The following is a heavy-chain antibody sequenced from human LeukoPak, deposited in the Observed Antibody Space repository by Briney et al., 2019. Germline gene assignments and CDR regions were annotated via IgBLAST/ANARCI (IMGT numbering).Heavy chain of an antibody. CDR2: IYHSGST. Sequence: SETLSLTCAVSGGSINSGGYSWSWIRQPPGKGLEWIGYIYHSGSTYYNPSLKSRVTISVDTSKNQFSLKLSSVTAADTAVYYCARASIAALIDYWGQGTLVTVSS. CDR3: ARASIAALIDY. V-gene: IGHV4-30-2*02. J-gene: IGHJ4*02. CDR1: GGSINSGGYS. D-gene: IGHD6-6*01.